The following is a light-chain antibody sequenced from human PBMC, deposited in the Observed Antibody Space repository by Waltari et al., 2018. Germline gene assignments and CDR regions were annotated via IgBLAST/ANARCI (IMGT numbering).Light chain of an antibody. J-gene: IGLJ1*01. CDR1: NIESKS. Sequence: SYVLTQPPSVAVAPGETARVTCGGNNIESKSVHWYQQKPGQAPVLVIPYDSDRPSWIPERVAGSNPGETATLTISRVEVGDEADYYCQVWDANTDPGVFGTGTEVTVL. CDR2: YDS. V-gene: IGLV3-21*01. CDR3: QVWDANTDPGV.